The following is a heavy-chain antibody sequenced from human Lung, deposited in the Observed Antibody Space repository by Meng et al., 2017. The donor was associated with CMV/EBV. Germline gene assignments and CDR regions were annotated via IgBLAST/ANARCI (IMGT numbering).Heavy chain of an antibody. CDR3: ASGGGHDVFDI. Sequence: GGSXRLXCAASGFTFSGYAMHWVRQAPGKGLEWVAVISYDGSNKYYADSVRGRFTISRDNSKNTLYLQMNSLRVEDTAIYYCASGGGHDVFDIWGQGTGVTV. J-gene: IGHJ3*02. CDR1: GFTFSGYA. D-gene: IGHD4-23*01. V-gene: IGHV3-30*04. CDR2: ISYDGSNK.